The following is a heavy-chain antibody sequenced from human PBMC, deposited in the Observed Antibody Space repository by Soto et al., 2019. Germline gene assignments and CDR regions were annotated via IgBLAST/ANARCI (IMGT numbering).Heavy chain of an antibody. J-gene: IGHJ3*02. CDR1: GGTFSSYA. CDR2: IIPIFGTA. CDR3: ASGVVVVAAICVFDI. Sequence: ASVKVSCKASGGTFSSYAISWVRQAPGQGLEWMGGIIPIFGTANYAQKFQGRVTITADESTSTAYMELSSLRSEDTALYYCASGVVVVAAICVFDIWGQGTMVTVSS. V-gene: IGHV1-69*13. D-gene: IGHD2-15*01.